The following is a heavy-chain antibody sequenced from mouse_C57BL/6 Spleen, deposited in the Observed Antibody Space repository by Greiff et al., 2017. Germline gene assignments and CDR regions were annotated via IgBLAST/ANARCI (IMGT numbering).Heavy chain of an antibody. CDR1: GYTFTDYY. CDR2: IYPGSGNT. CDR3: ARGDGYDIGGY. Sequence: VQLQQSGAELVRPGASVKLSCKASGYTFTDYYINWVKQRPGQGLEWIARIYPGSGNTYYNEKFKGKATLTAEQSSSTAYMQLSSLTSEDSAVYFCARGDGYDIGGYWGQGTTLTVSS. J-gene: IGHJ2*01. V-gene: IGHV1-76*01. D-gene: IGHD2-2*01.